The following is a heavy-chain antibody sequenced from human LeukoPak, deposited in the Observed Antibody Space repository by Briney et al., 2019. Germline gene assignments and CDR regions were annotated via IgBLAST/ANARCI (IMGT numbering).Heavy chain of an antibody. D-gene: IGHD4-23*01. J-gene: IGHJ4*02. CDR2: ISGSGGT. Sequence: PGGSLRLSCAASGFTFNNYAMSWVRQAPGKGLEWVSAISGSGGTYYADSAKGRFIISRDNSKNTLYLQMNSLRAEDTAIYYCAKHPSVGNFEYWGQGTLVTVSS. V-gene: IGHV3-23*01. CDR1: GFTFNNYA. CDR3: AKHPSVGNFEY.